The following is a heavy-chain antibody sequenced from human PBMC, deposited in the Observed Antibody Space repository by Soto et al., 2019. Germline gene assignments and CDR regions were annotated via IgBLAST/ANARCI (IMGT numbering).Heavy chain of an antibody. CDR2: MSHDGTAE. V-gene: IGHV3-30*18. D-gene: IGHD6-19*01. Sequence: QVHLVESGGGLVQPGTSLRLSCAASGFTLSSHGMHWVRQAPGKGLEWVAMMSHDGTAEYYLDSVKGRFTISRDISKNCVFLQMYSLRHEDTAMYYGAKEWGGSGWDNYFDPWGPGPLVTVSS. CDR1: GFTLSSHG. J-gene: IGHJ5*02. CDR3: AKEWGGSGWDNYFDP.